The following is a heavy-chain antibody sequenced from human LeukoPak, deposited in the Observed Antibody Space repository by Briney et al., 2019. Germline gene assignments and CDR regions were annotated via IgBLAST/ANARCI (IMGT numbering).Heavy chain of an antibody. Sequence: SETLSLTCTVSGGSISSGGYYWSWIRQHPGKGLGWIGYIYYSGSTYYNPSLKSRVTISVDTSKNQFSLKLSSVTAADTAVYYCARGDYYGSGSYLYNWFDPWGQGTLVTVSS. CDR3: ARGDYYGSGSYLYNWFDP. CDR2: IYYSGST. CDR1: GGSISSGGYY. V-gene: IGHV4-31*03. J-gene: IGHJ5*02. D-gene: IGHD3-10*01.